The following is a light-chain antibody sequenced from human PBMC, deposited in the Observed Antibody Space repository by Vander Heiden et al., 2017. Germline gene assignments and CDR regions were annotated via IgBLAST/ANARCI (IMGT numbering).Light chain of an antibody. CDR3: SSYTGSSTLEV. V-gene: IGLV2-14*03. J-gene: IGLJ3*02. Sequence: QSALTQPASVSGSPGQSITISCLGTSSDIGAYDYVSWHQQHPGKGPKVIIYDVTNRPSGVSNRFSGSKSGNTASLTISGLQAEDEADYFCSSYTGSSTLEVFGGGTKLTVL. CDR1: SSDIGAYDY. CDR2: DVT.